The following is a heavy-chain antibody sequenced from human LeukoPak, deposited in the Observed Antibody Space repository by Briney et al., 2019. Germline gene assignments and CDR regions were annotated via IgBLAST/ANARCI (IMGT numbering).Heavy chain of an antibody. CDR1: GFTFSSYA. D-gene: IGHD3-9*01. Sequence: GGSLRLSCAASGFTFSSYAMSWVRQAPGKGLEWVSAISGSGGSTYYADSVKGRFAISRDNSKNTLYLQMNSLRAEDTAVYYCARGITIFWPDGMDVWGQGTTVTVSS. CDR3: ARGITIFWPDGMDV. CDR2: ISGSGGST. V-gene: IGHV3-23*01. J-gene: IGHJ6*02.